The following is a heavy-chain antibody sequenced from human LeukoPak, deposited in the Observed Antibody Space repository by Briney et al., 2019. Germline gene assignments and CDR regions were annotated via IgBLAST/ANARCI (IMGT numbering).Heavy chain of an antibody. CDR2: IHYSGSS. J-gene: IGHJ4*02. CDR1: GGSISGYY. V-gene: IGHV4-59*08. D-gene: IGHD2-21*02. CDR3: ARHAYCGGDCYLLDY. Sequence: SETLSLTCTVSGGSISGYYWSWIRQPPGKGLEWIWYIHYSGSSNYNPSLKSRVPISVDTSRAQFSLKLSSVTAADTAVYYCARHAYCGGDCYLLDYWGQGTLVTVSS.